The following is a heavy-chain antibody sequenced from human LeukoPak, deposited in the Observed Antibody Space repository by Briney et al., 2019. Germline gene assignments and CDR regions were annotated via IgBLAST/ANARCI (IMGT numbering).Heavy chain of an antibody. CDR3: ARRVPLYGMDV. D-gene: IGHD4/OR15-4a*01. CDR2: ISGSGGSP. J-gene: IGHJ6*02. Sequence: GGSLRLSCAVSGFTFSSYAMSWVRQAPGKGLEWVSTISGSGGSPYYADSVKGRFTISRDNSKNTLYLQMNSLRAEDTALYYCARRVPLYGMDVWGQGTTVTVSS. CDR1: GFTFSSYA. V-gene: IGHV3-23*01.